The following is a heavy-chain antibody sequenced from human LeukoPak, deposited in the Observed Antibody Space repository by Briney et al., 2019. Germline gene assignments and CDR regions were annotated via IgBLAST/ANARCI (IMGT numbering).Heavy chain of an antibody. J-gene: IGHJ5*02. CDR1: GDSIISDNW. V-gene: IGHV4-4*02. D-gene: IGHD4-17*01. CDR3: ARDDPTTDWFDP. Sequence: SETLSLTCAVSGDSIISDNWWNWVRQSPGKGLEWIGEIYHGGRSNYNPSLKSRVTVSLDKSKNQFYLRLTSVTAADTAVYYCARDDPTTDWFDPWGQGTLVTVSS. CDR2: IYHGGRS.